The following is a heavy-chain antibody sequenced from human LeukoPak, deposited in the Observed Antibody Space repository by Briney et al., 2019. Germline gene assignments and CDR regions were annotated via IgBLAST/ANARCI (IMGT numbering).Heavy chain of an antibody. CDR1: GFTFSSYA. J-gene: IGHJ5*02. D-gene: IGHD2-15*01. Sequence: GASLRLSCAASGFTFSSYAMSWVRQAPGKGLEWVSAISGSGGSTYYADSVKGRFTISRDNSKNTLYLQMNSLRAEDTAVYYCAKDRGIVVVVAGSGFDPWGQGTLVTVSS. V-gene: IGHV3-23*01. CDR3: AKDRGIVVVVAGSGFDP. CDR2: ISGSGGST.